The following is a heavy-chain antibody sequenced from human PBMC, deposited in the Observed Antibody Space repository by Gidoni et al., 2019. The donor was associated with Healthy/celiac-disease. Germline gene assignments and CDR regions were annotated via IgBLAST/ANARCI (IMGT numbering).Heavy chain of an antibody. Sequence: EVQLVQSGAEVKKPGATVKISCKVSGYTFTDYYMHWVQQAPGKGLEWMGLVDPEDGETIYAEKFQGRVTITADTSTDTAYMELSSLRSEDTAVYYCATDSYTYYYDSSGYFPFDIWGQGTMVTVSS. D-gene: IGHD3-22*01. V-gene: IGHV1-69-2*01. CDR3: ATDSYTYYYDSSGYFPFDI. CDR2: VDPEDGET. CDR1: GYTFTDYY. J-gene: IGHJ3*02.